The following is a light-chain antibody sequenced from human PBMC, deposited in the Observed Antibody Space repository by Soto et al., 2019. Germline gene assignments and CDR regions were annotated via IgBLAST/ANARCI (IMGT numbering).Light chain of an antibody. CDR1: SGHISYA. V-gene: IGLV4-69*01. CDR2: VNSDGSH. CDR3: QTWGNGVVL. Sequence: QLVLTQSPSASASLGASVKLTCTLSSGHISYAIAWHQQQPQKGPRYLMRVNSDGSHNKGDGIPDRFSGSSSGAERYLTISSLQSEDEADYYCQTWGNGVVLFGGGTKVTVL. J-gene: IGLJ2*01.